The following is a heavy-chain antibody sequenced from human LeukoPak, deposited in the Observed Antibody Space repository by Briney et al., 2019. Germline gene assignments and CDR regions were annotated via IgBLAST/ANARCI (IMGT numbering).Heavy chain of an antibody. Sequence: SQTLSLTCALSGDSLSSKDAAWNWIRQSPSRGLEWLGRTYYRSKWYYDYAVSVKSRVTVNPDASKNQFSLQLNSVTPEDTAVYYCARDPIGGSTIFDYWGQGTLVTVSS. J-gene: IGHJ4*02. V-gene: IGHV6-1*01. CDR1: GDSLSSKDAA. CDR3: ARDPIGGSTIFDY. D-gene: IGHD3-16*01. CDR2: TYYRSKWYY.